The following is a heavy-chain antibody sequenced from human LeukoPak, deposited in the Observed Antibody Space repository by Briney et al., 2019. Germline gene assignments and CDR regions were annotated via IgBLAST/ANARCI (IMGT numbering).Heavy chain of an antibody. V-gene: IGHV4-31*03. D-gene: IGHD3-22*01. CDR3: AEHRLLLHAFDI. CDR1: GGAISSGGYY. J-gene: IGHJ3*02. Sequence: SETLSLTCTVSGGAISSGGYYWSWIRQHPGKGLEWIGYIYYSGSTYYNPSLKSRVTISVDTSKNQFSLKLSSVTAADTAVYYCAEHRLLLHAFDIWGQGTMVTVSS. CDR2: IYYSGST.